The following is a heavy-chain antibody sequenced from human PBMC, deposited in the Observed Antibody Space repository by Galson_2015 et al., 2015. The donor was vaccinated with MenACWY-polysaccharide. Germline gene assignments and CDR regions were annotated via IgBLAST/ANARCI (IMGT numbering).Heavy chain of an antibody. J-gene: IGHJ4*02. Sequence: SVKVSCKASGYTFTAYYIHWVRQAAGQGLEWIGCINANSGATHYLQKFRGRVTMTRDTSISTAHMELSRVGSDDPAVYFCARDSTGYHGYFDYWGQGTLVTVSS. V-gene: IGHV1-2*02. CDR3: ARDSTGYHGYFDY. CDR2: INANSGAT. D-gene: IGHD2-2*01. CDR1: GYTFTAYY.